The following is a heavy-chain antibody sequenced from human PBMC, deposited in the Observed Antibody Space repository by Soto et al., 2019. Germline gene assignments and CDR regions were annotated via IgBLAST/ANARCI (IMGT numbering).Heavy chain of an antibody. D-gene: IGHD3-22*01. CDR3: AHRRSTYYYDSTFDP. V-gene: IGHV2-5*02. CDR1: GLSLSTSGVG. Sequence: SGPTLVNPTQTLTLTCTFSGLSLSTSGVGMGWIRQPPGKALEWLALIYWDDDKRYSPSLKSRLTITKDTSKNQVVLTMTNMDPVDTATYYCAHRRSTYYYDSTFDPWGQGTLVTVSS. J-gene: IGHJ5*02. CDR2: IYWDDDK.